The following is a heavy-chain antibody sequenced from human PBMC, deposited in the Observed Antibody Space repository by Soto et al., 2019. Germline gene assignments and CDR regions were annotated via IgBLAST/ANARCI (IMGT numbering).Heavy chain of an antibody. CDR2: ISSTTNYI. CDR3: ARESEDLTSNFDY. V-gene: IGHV3-21*01. Sequence: GGSLRLSCAASGFTFTRYSMDWVRQAPGQGLEWVSSISSTTNYIYYADSMKGRFTISRDNAKNSVYLEMNSLSAEDTAVYYCARESEDLTSNFDYWGQGTLVTVSS. J-gene: IGHJ4*02. CDR1: GFTFTRYS.